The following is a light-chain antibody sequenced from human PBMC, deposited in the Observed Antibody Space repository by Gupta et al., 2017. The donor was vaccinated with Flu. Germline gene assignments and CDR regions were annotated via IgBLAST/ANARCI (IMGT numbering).Light chain of an antibody. Sequence: SALTPPASVSGFPGPSVHLSRTGTSSDVGGYNYVPWYQQHPGKAPKLMIYEVSNRPSGVSNRFSGSKSGNTASLTISGLQAEDEADYYCSSYTSSSTLVFGGGTKLTVL. J-gene: IGLJ2*01. V-gene: IGLV2-14*01. CDR3: SSYTSSSTLV. CDR2: EVS. CDR1: SSDVGGYNY.